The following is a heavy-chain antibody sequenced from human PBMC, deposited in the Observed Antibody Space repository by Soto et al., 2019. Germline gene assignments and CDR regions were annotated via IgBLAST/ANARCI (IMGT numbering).Heavy chain of an antibody. D-gene: IGHD3-22*01. V-gene: IGHV4-59*02. CDR2: MYFGGSF. J-gene: IGHJ5*02. CDR1: GDSVSSGY. CDR3: ARSYYDSLGFTVGP. Sequence: PSETLSLTCNVSGDSVSSGYWSWIRQPPGKGLEWIGFMYFGGSFNYNPSLAGRVTISVETSKNQFSMKMTSVTAADTAVYYCARSYYDSLGFTVGPWGQGTLVTVPQ.